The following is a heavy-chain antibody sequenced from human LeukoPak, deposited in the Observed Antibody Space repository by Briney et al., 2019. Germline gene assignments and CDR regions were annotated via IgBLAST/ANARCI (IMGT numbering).Heavy chain of an antibody. CDR2: TYYRSKWYS. Sequence: SQTLSLTCGISGDSVSSNSAGWHWIRQSPSRGLEWLGKTYYRSKWYSDYAVSVKTRISINPDTSKSQFSLQLNSVTPEDTAVYYCARSHSYSFDYWGHGTLVTVSS. CDR3: ARSHSYSFDY. V-gene: IGHV6-1*01. J-gene: IGHJ4*01. CDR1: GDSVSSNSAG. D-gene: IGHD1-26*01.